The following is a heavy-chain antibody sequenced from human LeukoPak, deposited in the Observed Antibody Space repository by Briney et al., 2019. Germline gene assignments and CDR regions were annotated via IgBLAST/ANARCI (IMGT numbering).Heavy chain of an antibody. J-gene: IGHJ4*02. CDR1: GFTFSSYS. Sequence: GGSLRLSCAASGFTFSSYSMNWVRQAPGKGLEWVSSISRSSSYIYYADSVKGRFTISRDNAKNSLYLQMNSLRAEDTAVYYCARGPLAAAGDYWGQGTLVTVSS. D-gene: IGHD6-13*01. CDR2: ISRSSSYI. CDR3: ARGPLAAAGDY. V-gene: IGHV3-21*01.